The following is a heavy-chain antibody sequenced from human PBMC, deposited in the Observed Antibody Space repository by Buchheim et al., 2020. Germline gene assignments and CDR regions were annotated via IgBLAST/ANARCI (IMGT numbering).Heavy chain of an antibody. CDR1: GFTFSSYA. Sequence: EVQLLESGGGLVQPGGSLRLSCAASGFTFSSYAMSWVRQAPGKGLEWVSAFSGSGGSTYYADSVKGRFTISRDNSKTNPYPQMNSLRAEDTAVYYCAKGRPSSRILPVDYWGQGTL. D-gene: IGHD2/OR15-2a*01. CDR3: AKGRPSSRILPVDY. V-gene: IGHV3-23*01. CDR2: FSGSGGST. J-gene: IGHJ4*02.